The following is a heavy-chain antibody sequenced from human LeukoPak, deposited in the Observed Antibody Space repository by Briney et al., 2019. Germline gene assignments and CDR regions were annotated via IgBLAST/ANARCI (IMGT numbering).Heavy chain of an antibody. CDR1: GGSISSSRYY. CDR3: ARGYSYGYSYYFDY. Sequence: SDTLSLTCTVSGGSISSSRYYWGWIRQPPGKGLEWIGSIHYSGSTYYNPSLKSRVTISVDTSKNQFSLKLSSVTAADTAVYYCARGYSYGYSYYFDYWGQGTLVTVSS. J-gene: IGHJ4*02. V-gene: IGHV4-39*01. D-gene: IGHD5-18*01. CDR2: IHYSGST.